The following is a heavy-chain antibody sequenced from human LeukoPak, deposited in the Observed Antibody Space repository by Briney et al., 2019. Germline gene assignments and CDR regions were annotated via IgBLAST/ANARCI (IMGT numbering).Heavy chain of an antibody. Sequence: PSETLSLTCTVSGGSISSYYWNWIRQSAGRGLEWIGRIYSSGSTNYNPSLKSRVTMSVDTSKNQFSLKLSSVTAADTAVYYCARVGYSSSIDYWGQGTLVTVSS. V-gene: IGHV4-4*07. J-gene: IGHJ4*02. D-gene: IGHD6-6*01. CDR3: ARVGYSSSIDY. CDR2: IYSSGST. CDR1: GGSISSYY.